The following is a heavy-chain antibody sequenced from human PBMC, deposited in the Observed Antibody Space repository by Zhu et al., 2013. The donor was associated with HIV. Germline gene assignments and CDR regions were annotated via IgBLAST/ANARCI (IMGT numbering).Heavy chain of an antibody. J-gene: IGHJ6*02. V-gene: IGHV4-34*01. Sequence: QVQLQQWGAGLLKPSETLSLTCAVYGGSFSGYYWSWIRQPPGKGLEWIGEINHSGSTNYNPPLKSRVTISVDTSKNQFSLKLSSVTAADTAVYYCARGPVAGNFGDVWGQGTTVTVSS. CDR2: INHSGST. CDR1: GGSFSGYY. CDR3: ARGPVAGNFGDV. D-gene: IGHD6-19*01.